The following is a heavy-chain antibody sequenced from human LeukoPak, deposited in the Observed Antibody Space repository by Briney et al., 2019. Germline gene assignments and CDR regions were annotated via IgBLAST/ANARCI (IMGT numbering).Heavy chain of an antibody. Sequence: GASVKVSCEASGDTSTGYHMRWGPQAPGEGLGWGGCINGKSGGTNYTQTLRGGVTISRDTSHSTACMEQSRVSCQDTAVYSCARDNSVDDTAWWFVPCGQGTLVTVSS. D-gene: IGHD3-9*01. CDR2: INGKSGGT. CDR3: ARDNSVDDTAWWFVP. J-gene: IGHJ5*02. CDR1: GDTSTGYH. V-gene: IGHV1-2*02.